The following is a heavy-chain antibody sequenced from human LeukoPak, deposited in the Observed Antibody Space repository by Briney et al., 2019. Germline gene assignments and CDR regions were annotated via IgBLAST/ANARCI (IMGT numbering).Heavy chain of an antibody. CDR1: GFTFSSYT. J-gene: IGHJ4*02. Sequence: GGSLRLSCAASGFTFSSYTMNWVRQAPGKGLEWVSSITSDTSYIFYADSVKGRFTISRDNAKNSLYLQMNSLRAEDTAVYYCARAPNDYSSGWYTLPTNYWGQGTLVTVSS. CDR2: ITSDTSYI. V-gene: IGHV3-21*01. CDR3: ARAPNDYSSGWYTLPTNY. D-gene: IGHD6-19*01.